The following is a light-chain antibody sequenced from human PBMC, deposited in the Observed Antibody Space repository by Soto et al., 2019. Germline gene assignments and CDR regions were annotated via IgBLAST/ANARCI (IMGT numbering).Light chain of an antibody. Sequence: QSALTQPASVSGSPGQSITLSCTGTSSDVGGYNYVSWYQQHPGKAPKLMIYDVSNRPSGVSSRFSGSKSGNTASLTISGFQAEDEADYYCRSYTSSSTHYVFGTGTKVTVL. V-gene: IGLV2-14*01. CDR3: RSYTSSSTHYV. J-gene: IGLJ1*01. CDR2: DVS. CDR1: SSDVGGYNY.